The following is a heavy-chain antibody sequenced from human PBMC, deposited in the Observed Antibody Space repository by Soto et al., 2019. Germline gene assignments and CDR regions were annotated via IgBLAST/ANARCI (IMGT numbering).Heavy chain of an antibody. D-gene: IGHD2-15*01. CDR3: ARELQGLYYFDY. J-gene: IGHJ4*02. CDR1: GYTFISYA. Sequence: ASVKVSCKASGYTFISYAIHWVRQAPGLRLEWMGWINAGNGNTKYSQKFQGRVTITRDTSASTAYMELTSLRSEDTAVYYCARELQGLYYFDYWGQGTLVTVSS. CDR2: INAGNGNT. V-gene: IGHV1-3*01.